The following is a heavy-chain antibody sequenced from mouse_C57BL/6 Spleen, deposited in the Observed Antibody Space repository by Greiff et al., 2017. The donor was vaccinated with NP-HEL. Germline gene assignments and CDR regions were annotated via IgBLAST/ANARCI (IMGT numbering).Heavy chain of an antibody. D-gene: IGHD1-1*01. V-gene: IGHV1-69*01. CDR2: IDPSDSYT. CDR1: GYTFTSYW. J-gene: IGHJ2*01. Sequence: QVQLQQPGAELVMPGASVKLSCKASGYTFTSYWMHWVKQRPGQGLEWIGEIDPSDSYTNYNQKFKGKSTLTVDKSSSTAYMQLSSLTSEDSAFYSCARSRSSYPFDYWGQGTTLTVSS. CDR3: ARSRSSYPFDY.